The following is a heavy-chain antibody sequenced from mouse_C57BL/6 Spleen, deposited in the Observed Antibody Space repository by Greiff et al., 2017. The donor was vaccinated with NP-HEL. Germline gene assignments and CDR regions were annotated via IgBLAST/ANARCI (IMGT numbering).Heavy chain of an antibody. D-gene: IGHD1-2*01. Sequence: EVKLVESGGGLVKPGGSLKLSCAASGFTFSDYGMHWVRQAPEKGLEWVAYISSGSSTIYYADTVKGRFTISRDNAKNTLFLQMTSLRSEDTAMYYCARRTAYYFDYWGQGTTLTVSS. V-gene: IGHV5-17*01. J-gene: IGHJ2*01. CDR1: GFTFSDYG. CDR2: ISSGSSTI. CDR3: ARRTAYYFDY.